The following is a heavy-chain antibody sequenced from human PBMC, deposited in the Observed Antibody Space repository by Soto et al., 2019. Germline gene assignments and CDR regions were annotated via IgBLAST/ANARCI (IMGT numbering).Heavy chain of an antibody. CDR1: GGSISSGGYY. V-gene: IGHV4-31*03. Sequence: PSETLSLTCTVSGGSISSGGYYWSWIRQHPGKGLEWIGYIYYSGSTYYNPSLKSRVTISVDTSKNQFSLKLSSVTAADTAVYYCARDLRIATTGFLNAFDIWGQGTMVTVSS. CDR3: ARDLRIATTGFLNAFDI. D-gene: IGHD3-3*01. J-gene: IGHJ3*02. CDR2: IYYSGST.